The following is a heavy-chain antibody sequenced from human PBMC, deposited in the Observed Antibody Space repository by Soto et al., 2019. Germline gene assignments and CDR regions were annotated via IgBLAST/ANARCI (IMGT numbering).Heavy chain of an antibody. CDR3: AHREGDDYVWGRYKDAFDV. CDR1: GFSLSSSGVG. D-gene: IGHD3-16*01. CDR2: IYGDDGE. Sequence: QITLKESGPTLVKPTQTLTLTCTFSGFSLSSSGVGVGWIRQPPGKALEWLALIYGDDGERYTPSLKTRLTITKDTSKNQVVLTMTNMDPGDTATYYCAHREGDDYVWGRYKDAFDVWGKGTMVTVSS. V-gene: IGHV2-5*02. J-gene: IGHJ3*01.